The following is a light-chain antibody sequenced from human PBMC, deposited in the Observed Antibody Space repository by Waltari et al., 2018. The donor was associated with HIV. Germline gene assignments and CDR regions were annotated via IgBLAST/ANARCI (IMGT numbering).Light chain of an antibody. CDR2: DGS. J-gene: IGKJ1*01. V-gene: IGKV3-20*01. CDR3: QQYRSPPRA. CDR1: YSLSSDY. Sequence: IVLTQSPGTLSFSPGESANLSCRASYSLSSDYLAWYQQKPGQPPRLLIYDGSKRATGIPDRFSGSGSGTDFTLTIIRLEPEDFAVYYCQQYRSPPRAFGQGTKVEIK.